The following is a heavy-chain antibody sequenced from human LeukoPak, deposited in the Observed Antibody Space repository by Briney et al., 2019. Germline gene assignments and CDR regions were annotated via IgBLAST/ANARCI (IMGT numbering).Heavy chain of an antibody. V-gene: IGHV4-59*01. CDR3: ARVIDYYGSGSYVDY. CDR2: IYYSGSI. D-gene: IGHD3-10*01. CDR1: GGSISSYY. J-gene: IGHJ4*02. Sequence: KPSETLSLTCTVSGGSISSYYWSWIRQPPGKGLEWIGYIYYSGSINYSPSLKSRVAISVDTSKNQFSLKLSSVTAADTAVYYCARVIDYYGSGSYVDYWGQGTLVTVSS.